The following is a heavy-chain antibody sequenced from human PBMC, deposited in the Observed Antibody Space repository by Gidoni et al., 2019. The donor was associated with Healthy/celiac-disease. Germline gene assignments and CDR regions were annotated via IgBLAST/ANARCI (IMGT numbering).Heavy chain of an antibody. V-gene: IGHV1-69*01. J-gene: IGHJ6*02. CDR1: GGTFSSYA. CDR2: IIPIFGTA. CDR3: ASSNYDFWSGPYYGMDV. D-gene: IGHD3-3*01. Sequence: QVQLVQSGAEVKQPGSSVKVSCKASGGTFSSYAISWVRQAPGQGLEWLGGIIPIFGTANYAQKFQGRVTITADESTSTAYMELSSLRSEDTAVYYCASSNYDFWSGPYYGMDVWGQGTTVTVSS.